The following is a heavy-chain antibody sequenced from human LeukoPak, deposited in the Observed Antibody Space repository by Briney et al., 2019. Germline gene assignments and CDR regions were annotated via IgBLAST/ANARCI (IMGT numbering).Heavy chain of an antibody. CDR2: IYFTGTT. Sequence: SETLSLTCTVSGGSIIGYYLNWIRQPPGKRLEWMGYIYFTGTTHYNPSVESRVTMSVDTSKNQFSLSLRTVTAADAAIYYCARHPRYGVNASAFDSWGQGTLVTVSS. J-gene: IGHJ4*02. CDR1: GGSIIGYY. CDR3: ARHPRYGVNASAFDS. D-gene: IGHD4-23*01. V-gene: IGHV4-59*08.